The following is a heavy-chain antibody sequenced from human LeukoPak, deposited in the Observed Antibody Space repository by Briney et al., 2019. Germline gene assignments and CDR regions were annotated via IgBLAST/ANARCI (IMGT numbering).Heavy chain of an antibody. D-gene: IGHD5-18*01. J-gene: IGHJ4*02. Sequence: GGSLRLSCAASGFTVSSNYMSWVRQAPGKGLEWVSVIYSGGSTYYADSVKGRFTISRDNSKNTLYLQMNSLRAEDTAVYYCARGMYVDTAMVSDYWGQGTLVTVSS. V-gene: IGHV3-53*01. CDR3: ARGMYVDTAMVSDY. CDR1: GFTVSSNY. CDR2: IYSGGST.